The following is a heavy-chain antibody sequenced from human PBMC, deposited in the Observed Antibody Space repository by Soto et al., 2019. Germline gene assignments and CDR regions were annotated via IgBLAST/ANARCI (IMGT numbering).Heavy chain of an antibody. CDR3: AKGFCSSAKCCTYSYMDV. CDR1: GFSFDEYA. V-gene: IGHV3-9*01. J-gene: IGHJ6*03. CDR2: VSWNSGTV. Sequence: EVQLVESGGTLVQPGRSLRLSCAASGFSFDEYAMHWVRQVPGKGLEWASGVSWNSGTVGYGDSVKGRFTISRDNDKNSLYLQMNSLRAEDTAMYYCAKGFCSSAKCCTYSYMDVWGKGTAVTVSS. D-gene: IGHD6-13*01.